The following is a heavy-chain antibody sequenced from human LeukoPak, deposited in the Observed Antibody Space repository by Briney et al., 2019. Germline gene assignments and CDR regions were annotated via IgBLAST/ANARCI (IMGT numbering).Heavy chain of an antibody. D-gene: IGHD3-22*01. J-gene: IGHJ4*02. V-gene: IGHV3-30*02. CDR2: IRYDGNNK. Sequence: GGSLRLSCAASGFTFSTYGMHWVRQAPGKGLEWVAFIRYDGNNKYYADSVKGRFTISRDNSKNTVYLQMNSLRAEDTAVYYCAKDPTHFRVWDDYDNTRLNYWGQGTLVTVSS. CDR3: AKDPTHFRVWDDYDNTRLNY. CDR1: GFTFSTYG.